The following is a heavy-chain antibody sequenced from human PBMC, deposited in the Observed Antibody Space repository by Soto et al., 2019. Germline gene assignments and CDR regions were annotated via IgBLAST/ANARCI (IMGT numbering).Heavy chain of an antibody. CDR3: ARERSVGYCSTTTCPRPFYYFGMGV. J-gene: IGHJ6*02. V-gene: IGHV1-69*01. CDR1: GGTFXRXP. D-gene: IGHD2-2*01. CDR2: XXXXXXXA. Sequence: QVQLVQSGAEVKKPXSSVKXSCXXPGGTFXRXPXXXVRQXXXQXLXXXXXXXXXXXXADYAPKFQGRVTITADESTSTGYMELRSLTSEDTAVYYCARERSVGYCSTTTCPRPFYYFGMGVWGQGTTVTVSS.